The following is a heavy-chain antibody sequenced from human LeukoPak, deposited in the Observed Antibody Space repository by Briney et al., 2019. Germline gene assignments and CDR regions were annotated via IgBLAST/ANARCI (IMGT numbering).Heavy chain of an antibody. CDR1: GGSISSSNW. V-gene: IGHV4-4*02. CDR2: IYYSGST. Sequence: SGTLSLTCAVSGGSISSSNWWSWVRQPPGKGLEWIGYIYYSGSTNYNPSLKSRVTISVDTSKNQFSLKLSSVTAADTAVYYCARADILTGYFDYWGQGTLVTVSS. J-gene: IGHJ4*02. D-gene: IGHD3-9*01. CDR3: ARADILTGYFDY.